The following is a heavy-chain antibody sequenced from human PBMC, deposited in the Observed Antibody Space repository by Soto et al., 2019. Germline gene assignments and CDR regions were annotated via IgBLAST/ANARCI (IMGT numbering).Heavy chain of an antibody. V-gene: IGHV4-39*01. CDR1: GGSISSSSYY. CDR3: ARRGSGSYSDY. CDR2: IYYSGST. D-gene: IGHD3-10*01. Sequence: PSETLSLTCTVSGGSISSSSYYWGWIRQPPGKGLEWIGSIYYSGSTYYNPSLKSRVTISVDTSKNQFSLKPSSVTAADTAVYYCARRGSGSYSDYWGQGTLVT. J-gene: IGHJ4*02.